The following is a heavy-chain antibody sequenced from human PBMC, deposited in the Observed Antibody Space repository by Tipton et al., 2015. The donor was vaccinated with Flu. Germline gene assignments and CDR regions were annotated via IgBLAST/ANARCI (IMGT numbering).Heavy chain of an antibody. D-gene: IGHD2-21*01. Sequence: SLRLSCAASGFAFSTYWILWVRQAPGKGLEWVAKIKGDGSDIAYVDSVKGRFTISRDNAKSSLYLQMDSLRAEDTAVYYCARDSFGGALDYWGQGTLVTVSS. J-gene: IGHJ4*02. V-gene: IGHV3-7*01. CDR2: IKGDGSDI. CDR3: ARDSFGGALDY. CDR1: GFAFSTYW.